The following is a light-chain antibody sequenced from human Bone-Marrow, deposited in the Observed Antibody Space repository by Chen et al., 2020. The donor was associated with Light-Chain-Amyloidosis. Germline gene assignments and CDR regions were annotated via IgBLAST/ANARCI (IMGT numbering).Light chain of an antibody. CDR3: QQRSNWPPIT. J-gene: IGKJ5*01. CDR1: QSVSSY. CDR2: DAS. Sequence: EIVLTQSPATLSLSPGERATLPCRASQSVSSYLAWYQQKPGQAPRLLIYDASNRATGIPARFSGSGSGTDFTLTISSLEPEDFAVYYCQQRSNWPPITFGQGIRLEIK. V-gene: IGKV3-11*01.